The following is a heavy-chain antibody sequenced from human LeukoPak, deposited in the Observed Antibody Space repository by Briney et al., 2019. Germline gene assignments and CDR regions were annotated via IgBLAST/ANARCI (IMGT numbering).Heavy chain of an antibody. D-gene: IGHD2-2*01. CDR3: ARLDIVVGVNY. Sequence: SETLSLTCTVSGGSISSYYWSWIRQPPGKGLEWIGYIYYSGSTNYNPSLKSRVTISVDTSKNQFSLKLSSVTAADTAVFYCARLDIVVGVNYWGQGTLVTVSS. CDR2: IYYSGST. V-gene: IGHV4-59*01. J-gene: IGHJ4*02. CDR1: GGSISSYY.